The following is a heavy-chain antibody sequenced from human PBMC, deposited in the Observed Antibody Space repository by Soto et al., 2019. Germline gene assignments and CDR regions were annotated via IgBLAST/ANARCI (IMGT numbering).Heavy chain of an antibody. J-gene: IGHJ6*01. Sequence: QVQLVESGGGVVQPGRSLRLSCAASGFTFSSYGMHWVRQAPGKGLEWVAVISYDGSNKYYADSVKGRFTISRDNSKNTLYLQMNSLRAEDTAVYYCAKDPAVIDIVAYGMDVW. D-gene: IGHD2-15*01. CDR1: GFTFSSYG. CDR2: ISYDGSNK. CDR3: AKDPAVIDIVAYGMDV. V-gene: IGHV3-30*18.